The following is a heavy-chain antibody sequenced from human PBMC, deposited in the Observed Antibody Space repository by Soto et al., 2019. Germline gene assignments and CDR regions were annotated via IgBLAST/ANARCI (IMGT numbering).Heavy chain of an antibody. CDR2: TYYRSKWYN. J-gene: IGHJ6*02. D-gene: IGHD3-10*01. CDR3: ARDLAYYGSGSYYYGMDV. Sequence: SQTLSLTCAISGDSVSSNSAAWNWIRQSPSRGLEWLGRTYYRSKWYNDYAVSVKSRITINPDTSKNQSSLQLNSVTPEDTAVYYCARDLAYYGSGSYYYGMDVWGQGTTVTVSS. CDR1: GDSVSSNSAA. V-gene: IGHV6-1*01.